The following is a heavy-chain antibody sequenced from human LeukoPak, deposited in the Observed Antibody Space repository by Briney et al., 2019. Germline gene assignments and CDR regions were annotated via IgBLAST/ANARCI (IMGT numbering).Heavy chain of an antibody. CDR1: GDALSSYS. CDR2: IYYTGST. J-gene: IGHJ4*02. D-gene: IGHD4-11*01. Sequence: PWGTLCLSCTVSGDALSSYSRTWVRQPPGKGLEWIGYIYYTGSTYYNPSLKSRVTISIDTSKNKFSLKLSSTTAADTAVYNGARGPTYRNSYDCWGQGTLVTVSS. V-gene: IGHV4-59*01. CDR3: ARGPTYRNSYDC.